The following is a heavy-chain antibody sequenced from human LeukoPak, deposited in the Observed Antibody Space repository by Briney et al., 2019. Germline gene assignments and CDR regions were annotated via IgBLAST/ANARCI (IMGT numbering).Heavy chain of an antibody. V-gene: IGHV3-74*01. J-gene: IGHJ5*02. CDR1: GFTFSSYW. Sequence: GGSLRLSCAASGFTFSSYWMHWVRQAPGKGLVWVSRINSDGSSTSYADSVKGRFTISRDNAKNTLYLQMNSLRAEDTAVYYCAREKSELLWFGELSFWFDPWGQGTLVTVSS. CDR3: AREKSELLWFGELSFWFDP. CDR2: INSDGSST. D-gene: IGHD3-10*01.